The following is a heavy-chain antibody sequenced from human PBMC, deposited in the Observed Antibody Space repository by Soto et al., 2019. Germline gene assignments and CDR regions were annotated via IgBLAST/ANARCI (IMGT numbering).Heavy chain of an antibody. Sequence: QVQLQASGPGLVKPSQTLSLTCAVSGVSITSTNWWTWIRQPPGKGLEWIGEMYHSGSNNYNPSLTGRVSISVDKSKNPFSLKVSSVTAADTAVYYCATVPGIVGATHFDCWGQGALVTVSS. D-gene: IGHD1-26*01. V-gene: IGHV4-4*02. CDR1: GVSITSTNW. CDR3: ATVPGIVGATHFDC. J-gene: IGHJ4*02. CDR2: MYHSGSN.